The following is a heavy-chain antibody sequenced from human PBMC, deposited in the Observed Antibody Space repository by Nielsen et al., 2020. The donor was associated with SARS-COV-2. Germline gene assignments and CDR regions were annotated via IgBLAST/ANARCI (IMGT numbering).Heavy chain of an antibody. V-gene: IGHV1-58*01. Sequence: WVRQAPGQRLEWIGWIVVGSGNTNYAQKFQERVTITRDMCTSTAYMELSSLRSEDTAVYYCATSIAVAGRAYYYYGMDVWGQGTTVTVSS. CDR2: IVVGSGNT. J-gene: IGHJ6*02. D-gene: IGHD6-19*01. CDR3: ATSIAVAGRAYYYYGMDV.